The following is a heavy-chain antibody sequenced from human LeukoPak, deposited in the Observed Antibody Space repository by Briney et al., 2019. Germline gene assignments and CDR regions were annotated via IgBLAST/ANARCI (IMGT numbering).Heavy chain of an antibody. J-gene: IGHJ4*02. V-gene: IGHV3-30*18. CDR2: ISYDGSNK. D-gene: IGHD3-9*01. CDR3: AKGLPDILTGYFNY. CDR1: GFTFSSYG. Sequence: PGGSLRLSCAASGFTFSSYGMHWVRQAPGKGLERVEVISYDGSNKYYADSVKGRFTISRDNSKNTLYLQMNSLRAEDTAVYYCAKGLPDILTGYFNYWGQGTLVTVSS.